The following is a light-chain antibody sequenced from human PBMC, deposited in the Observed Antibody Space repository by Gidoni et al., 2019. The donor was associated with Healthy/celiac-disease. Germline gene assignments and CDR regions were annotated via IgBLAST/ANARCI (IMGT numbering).Light chain of an antibody. V-gene: IGKV1-39*01. CDR2: AAS. CDR3: QQSYSTLGFT. Sequence: DIQMTQSPSSLSASVGDRVTLTCRASQSISSYLNWYQQKPGKAPKLLIYAASSLQSGVPSRFSGSGSGTDFTLTISSLQPEDFATYYCQQSYSTLGFTFGPGTKVDIK. J-gene: IGKJ3*01. CDR1: QSISSY.